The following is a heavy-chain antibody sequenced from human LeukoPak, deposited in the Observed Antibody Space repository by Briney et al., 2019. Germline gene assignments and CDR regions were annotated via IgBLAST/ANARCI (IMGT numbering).Heavy chain of an antibody. Sequence: PSETLSLTCTVSGGSISSSSYFWGWIRQPPGKGLEWIGSIYYSGSTYYNPSLKSRVTISVDTPKNQFSLKLSSGTAADTAVYYCARGSWYFDYWGQGTLVTVSS. D-gene: IGHD1-26*01. V-gene: IGHV4-39*01. J-gene: IGHJ4*02. CDR2: IYYSGST. CDR3: ARGSWYFDY. CDR1: GGSISSSSYF.